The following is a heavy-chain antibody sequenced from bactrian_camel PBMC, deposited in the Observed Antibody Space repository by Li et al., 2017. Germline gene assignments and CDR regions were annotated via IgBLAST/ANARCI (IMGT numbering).Heavy chain of an antibody. V-gene: IGHV3S55*01. D-gene: IGHD2*01. CDR2: IDNDGMT. J-gene: IGHJ6*01. CDR3: AAEPAVFGHCGGGYYPSSGF. Sequence: HVQLVESGGGSVQAGGSLNLSCVITGDTYGRGYVGWFRQAPGKEREGVASIDNDGMTSYATSVKGRFTISTDSAKNTLYLEMNGLKPEDTAMYYCAAEPAVFGHCGGGYYPSSGFWGPGTQVTVS. CDR1: GDTYGRGY.